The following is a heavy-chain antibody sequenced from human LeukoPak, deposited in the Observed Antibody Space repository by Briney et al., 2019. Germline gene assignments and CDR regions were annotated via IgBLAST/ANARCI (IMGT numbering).Heavy chain of an antibody. V-gene: IGHV4-34*01. Sequence: SETLSLTCAVYGGSFSGYYWSWIRQPPGKGLEWIGEINHSGSTNYNPTLKSRVTISVDTSKNQFSLKLSSVTAADTAVYYCARGGVYCSSTSCYATYNWFDPWGQGTLVTVSS. CDR1: GGSFSGYY. J-gene: IGHJ5*02. CDR2: INHSGST. D-gene: IGHD2-2*01. CDR3: ARGGVYCSSTSCYATYNWFDP.